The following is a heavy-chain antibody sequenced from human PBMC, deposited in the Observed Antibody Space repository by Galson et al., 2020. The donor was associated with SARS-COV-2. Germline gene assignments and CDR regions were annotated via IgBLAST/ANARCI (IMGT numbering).Heavy chain of an antibody. J-gene: IGHJ4*02. D-gene: IGHD3-3*01. CDR3: ACGSTNFKYYFDS. Sequence: SETLSLTCSVSGDSISSYYWAWIRQPPGKGLEWIGYIFASGGPSYNPSLKSRVTMSVDASRSQFSLKLNSVTAADTAVYYCACGSTNFKYYFDSWGQGTPVIVSS. CDR1: GDSISSYY. CDR2: IFASGGP. V-gene: IGHV4-59*01.